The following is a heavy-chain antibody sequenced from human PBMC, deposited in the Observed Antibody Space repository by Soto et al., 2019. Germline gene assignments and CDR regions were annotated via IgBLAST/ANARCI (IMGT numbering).Heavy chain of an antibody. Sequence: SETLSLTCTVSGGSISSYYWSWIRQPPGKGLEWIGYIHYSGSTNYNPSLKSRVTISVDTSKNQFSLKLSSVTAADTAVYYCARARYSSSSFLGMDVWGQGTTVTVSS. V-gene: IGHV4-59*01. D-gene: IGHD6-6*01. CDR1: GGSISSYY. J-gene: IGHJ6*02. CDR3: ARARYSSSSFLGMDV. CDR2: IHYSGST.